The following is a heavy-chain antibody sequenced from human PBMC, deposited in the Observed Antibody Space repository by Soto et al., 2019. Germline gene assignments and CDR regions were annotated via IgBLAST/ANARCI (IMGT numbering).Heavy chain of an antibody. CDR2: IKSNSDGGTT. V-gene: IGHV3-15*01. CDR1: GFTFSYAW. CDR3: AREFCSGGNCYTYYFDP. J-gene: IGHJ5*02. D-gene: IGHD2-15*01. Sequence: GGSLRLSCAASGFTFSYAWMTWARQAPGKGLEWVGRIKSNSDGGTTDYAAPVKGRFTISRDDSKNMLYLEMNSLRDEDTAVYYCAREFCSGGNCYTYYFDPWGQGIPVTVPS.